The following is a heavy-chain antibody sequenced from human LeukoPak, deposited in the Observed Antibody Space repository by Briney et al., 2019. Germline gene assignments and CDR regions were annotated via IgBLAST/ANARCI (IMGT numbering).Heavy chain of an antibody. CDR2: IYYSGST. D-gene: IGHD6-13*01. CDR1: GGSISSSNW. CDR3: ARPSPYSSSWYPDYFDY. J-gene: IGHJ4*02. Sequence: PSGTLSLTCAVSGGSISSSNWWSWVRQPPGKGLEWIGSIYYSGSTYYNPSLKSRVTISVDTSKNQFSLKLSSVTAADTAVYYCARPSPYSSSWYPDYFDYWGQGTLVTVSS. V-gene: IGHV4-4*02.